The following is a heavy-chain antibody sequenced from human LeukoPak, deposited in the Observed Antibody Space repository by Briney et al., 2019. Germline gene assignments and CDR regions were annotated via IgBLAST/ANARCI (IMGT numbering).Heavy chain of an antibody. CDR1: GFTFSSYW. Sequence: PGGSLRLSCAASGFTFSSYWMHWVRQAPGKGLVWVSRINSDGSSTSYADSVKGRFTISRDNAKNTLYLQMNSLRAEDTAVYYCARGEQHLVEAFWFDPWGQGTLVTVSS. CDR3: ARGEQHLVEAFWFDP. CDR2: INSDGSST. J-gene: IGHJ5*02. D-gene: IGHD6-13*01. V-gene: IGHV3-74*01.